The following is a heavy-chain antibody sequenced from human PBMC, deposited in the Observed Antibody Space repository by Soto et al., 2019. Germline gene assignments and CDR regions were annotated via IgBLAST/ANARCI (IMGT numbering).Heavy chain of an antibody. J-gene: IGHJ4*02. Sequence: EVQLVESGGGLVKPGGSLRLSCAASGFTFSSYSMNWVRQAPGKGLEWVSSISSSSSYIYYADSVKGRFTISRDNAKNSLYLQMNSLRAEDTAVYYCAREGLWFGERNYFDYWGQGTLVTVSS. CDR1: GFTFSSYS. V-gene: IGHV3-21*01. CDR2: ISSSSSYI. D-gene: IGHD3-10*01. CDR3: AREGLWFGERNYFDY.